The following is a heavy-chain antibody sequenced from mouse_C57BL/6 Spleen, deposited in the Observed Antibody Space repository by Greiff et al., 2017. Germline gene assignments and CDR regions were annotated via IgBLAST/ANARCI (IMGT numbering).Heavy chain of an antibody. CDR1: GYTFTSYG. Sequence: QVQLQQSGAELARPGASVKLSCKASGYTFTSYGISWVKQRTGQGLEWIGEIYPRSGNTYYNEKFKGKATLTADKSSSTAYMELRSLTSEDSAVYFCARPQFITTVVATDWYFDVWGTGTTVTVSS. D-gene: IGHD1-1*01. CDR3: ARPQFITTVVATDWYFDV. CDR2: IYPRSGNT. J-gene: IGHJ1*03. V-gene: IGHV1-81*01.